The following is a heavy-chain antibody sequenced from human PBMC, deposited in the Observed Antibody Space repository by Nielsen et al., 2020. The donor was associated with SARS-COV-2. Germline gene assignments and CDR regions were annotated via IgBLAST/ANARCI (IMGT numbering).Heavy chain of an antibody. CDR1: GFTFSSYW. J-gene: IGHJ6*02. V-gene: IGHV3-7*01. D-gene: IGHD6-13*01. CDR3: ARFPSTIPTYSSSWYDYYYGMDV. CDR2: IKQDGSEK. Sequence: GESLKISCAASGFTFSSYWMSWVRQAPGKGLEWVANIKQDGSEKYYVGSVKGRFTISRDNAKNSLYLQMNSLRAEDTAVYYCARFPSTIPTYSSSWYDYYYGMDVWGLGTTVTVSS.